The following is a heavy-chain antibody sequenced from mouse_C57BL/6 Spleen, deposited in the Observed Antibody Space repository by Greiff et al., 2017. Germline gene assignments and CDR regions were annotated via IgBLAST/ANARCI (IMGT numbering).Heavy chain of an antibody. J-gene: IGHJ4*01. V-gene: IGHV1-82*01. CDR1: GYAFSSSW. Sequence: VKLMESGPELVKPGASVKISCKASGYAFSSSWMNWVKQRPGKGLEWIGRIYPGDGDTNYNGKFKGKATLTADKSSSTAYRQLSSLTSEDSAVSFCAQGGLRLRGGYWGQGTSVTVSS. D-gene: IGHD3-2*02. CDR2: IYPGDGDT. CDR3: AQGGLRLRGGY.